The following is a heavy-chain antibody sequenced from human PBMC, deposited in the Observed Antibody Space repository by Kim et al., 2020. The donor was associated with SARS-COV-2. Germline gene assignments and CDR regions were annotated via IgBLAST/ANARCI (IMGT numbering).Heavy chain of an antibody. D-gene: IGHD3-10*01. J-gene: IGHJ4*02. CDR1: GFTFSSYA. CDR3: ARAGTHYYGSGSYYNPSDD. Sequence: GGSLRLSCAASGFTFSSYAMHWVRQAPGKGLEWVAVISYDGSNKYYADSVKGRFTISRDNSKNTLYLQMNSLRAEDTAVYYCARAGTHYYGSGSYYNPSDDWGQGTLVTVSS. CDR2: ISYDGSNK. V-gene: IGHV3-30-3*01.